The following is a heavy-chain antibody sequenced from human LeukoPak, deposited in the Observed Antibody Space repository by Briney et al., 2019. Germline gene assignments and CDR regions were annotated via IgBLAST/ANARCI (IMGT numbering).Heavy chain of an antibody. D-gene: IGHD3-22*01. CDR2: ISGCGGST. CDR1: GFTFSSYA. Sequence: GGSLRLSCAASGFTFSSYAMSWVRQAPGKGLEWVSAISGCGGSTYYADSVKGRFTISRDNSKNTLYLQMNSLRAEDTAVYYCAKDTYYYDSSGYYLMGFDYWGQGTLVTVSS. J-gene: IGHJ4*02. V-gene: IGHV3-23*01. CDR3: AKDTYYYDSSGYYLMGFDY.